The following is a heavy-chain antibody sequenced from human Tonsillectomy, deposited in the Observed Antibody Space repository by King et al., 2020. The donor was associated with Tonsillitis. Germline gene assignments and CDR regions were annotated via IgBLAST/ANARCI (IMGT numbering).Heavy chain of an antibody. V-gene: IGHV5-51*01. CDR2: IYPGDSDT. Sequence: VQLVESGAEVKKPGESLKISCKGSGYSFTSYWIGWVRQMPGKGLEWMWIIYPGDSDTRYSPSFQGQFTISADKSISTPYLQWSSLKASDTATYYCARLPPNFFEFLTGYDYWGQGTLVTVSS. D-gene: IGHD3-9*01. CDR3: ARLPPNFFEFLTGYDY. J-gene: IGHJ4*02. CDR1: GYSFTSYW.